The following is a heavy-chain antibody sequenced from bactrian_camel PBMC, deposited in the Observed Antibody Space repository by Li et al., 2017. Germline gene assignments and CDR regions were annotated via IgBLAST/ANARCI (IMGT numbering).Heavy chain of an antibody. CDR3: AKGGAYYSDFVRDFGL. CDR1: GFTLSYYW. CDR2: ISSGSAIT. D-gene: IGHD4*01. V-gene: IGHV3S1*01. Sequence: HVQLVESGGGLVQPGGSLRLSCAGSGFTLSYYWMYWVRQAPGKGLEWVSSISSGSAITYYADSVKGRFTFSRDNTNNQTYLQLNSLKAEDTAIYYCAKGGAYYSDFVRDFGLWGQGTQVTVS. J-gene: IGHJ6*01.